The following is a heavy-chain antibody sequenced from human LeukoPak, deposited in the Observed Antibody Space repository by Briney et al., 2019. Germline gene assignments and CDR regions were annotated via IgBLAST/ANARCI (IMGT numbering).Heavy chain of an antibody. V-gene: IGHV3-30*02. CDR2: IRYDGSNK. Sequence: PGGSLRLSCAASGFTLTGYVMTWVRQAPGKGLEWVAFIRYDGSNKYYADSVKGRFTISRDNSKNTLYLQMNSLRAEDTAVYYCAKDGEKRIAAAGFFDYWGQGTLVTVSS. CDR3: AKDGEKRIAAAGFFDY. CDR1: GFTLTGYV. D-gene: IGHD6-13*01. J-gene: IGHJ4*02.